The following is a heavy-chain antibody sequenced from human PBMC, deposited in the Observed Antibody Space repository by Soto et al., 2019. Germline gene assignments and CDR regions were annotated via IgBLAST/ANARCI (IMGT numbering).Heavy chain of an antibody. J-gene: IGHJ4*02. CDR2: ISGSGGST. Sequence: GGSLRLSCAAPGFTFSSYAMSWVRQAPGKGLEWVSAISGSGGSTYYADSVKGRFTISRDNSKNTLDLQMSSLRAEDTAVYYCATVHGTSRSFDSWGQGTLVTVSS. V-gene: IGHV3-23*01. CDR3: ATVHGTSRSFDS. CDR1: GFTFSSYA.